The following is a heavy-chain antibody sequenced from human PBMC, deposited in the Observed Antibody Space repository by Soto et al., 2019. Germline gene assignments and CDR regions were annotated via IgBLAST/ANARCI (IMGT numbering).Heavy chain of an antibody. V-gene: IGHV1-18*01. CDR1: GYTFTSYG. CDR2: ISAYNGNT. CDR3: ARSLGYCISTSCQLDY. J-gene: IGHJ4*02. D-gene: IGHD2-2*01. Sequence: GESLKVSCKASGYTFTSYGISWVRQAPGQGLEWMGWISAYNGNTNYAQKLQGRVTMTTDTSTSTAYMELRSLRSDDTAVYYCARSLGYCISTSCQLDYWGQGTLVTVSS.